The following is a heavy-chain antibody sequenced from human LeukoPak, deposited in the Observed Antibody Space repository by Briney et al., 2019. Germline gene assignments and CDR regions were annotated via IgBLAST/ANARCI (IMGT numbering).Heavy chain of an antibody. J-gene: IGHJ5*02. CDR3: ARAAAASDWFDP. V-gene: IGHV4-39*07. CDR2: IDYSGST. CDR1: GGSISSSSYY. D-gene: IGHD6-13*01. Sequence: SETLSLTCTVSGGSISSSSYYWGWIRQPPGKGLEWIGGIDYSGSTYYNPSLKRRVTISVDTSTNQFSLKLSSLPAADTAVYYCARAAAASDWFDPWGQGTLVTVSS.